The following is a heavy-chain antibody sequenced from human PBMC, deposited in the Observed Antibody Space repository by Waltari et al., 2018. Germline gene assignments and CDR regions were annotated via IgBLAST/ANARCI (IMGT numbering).Heavy chain of an antibody. CDR3: ARGRRYSSSWYVDSPKDWFDP. D-gene: IGHD6-13*01. J-gene: IGHJ5*02. Sequence: EVQLVESGGGLVKPGGSLRLSCAASGFTFSSYSMNWVRRAPGKGLEWVSSISSSSSYIYYADSGKGRFTISRDNAKNSLYLQMNSLRAEDTAVYYCARGRRYSSSWYVDSPKDWFDPWGQGTLVTVSS. CDR2: ISSSSSYI. CDR1: GFTFSSYS. V-gene: IGHV3-21*01.